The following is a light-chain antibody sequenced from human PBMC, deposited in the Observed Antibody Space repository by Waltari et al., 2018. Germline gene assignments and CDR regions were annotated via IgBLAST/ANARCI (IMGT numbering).Light chain of an antibody. J-gene: IGKJ1*01. V-gene: IGKV1-12*01. CDR1: QGMGSL. CDR2: DAS. CDR3: QQVDSFPRT. Sequence: DIQMTQSQSTVSESVGARVTLTCRASQGMGSLLAWYQHKPGKAPKLLIYDASSVHSGIPSRFSGSGSRTEFTLTISSLQTEDVATYYGQQVDSFPRTFGQGTKVEVK.